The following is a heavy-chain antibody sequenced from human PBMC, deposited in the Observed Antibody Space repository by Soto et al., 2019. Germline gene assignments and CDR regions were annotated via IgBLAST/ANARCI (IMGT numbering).Heavy chain of an antibody. V-gene: IGHV4-34*01. D-gene: IGHD2-2*03. CDR2: INHSGSP. J-gene: IGHJ2*01. CDR3: ARGRRGYCSSIFFQAEDGIRDTVPVSAFLLNRSSDL. Sequence: GKGLEWIGEINHSGSPNYNPSLKSRVTISVDTSKNQFSLKLSSVTAADTAVYYCARGRRGYCSSIFFQAEDGIRDTVPVSAFLLNRSSDL.